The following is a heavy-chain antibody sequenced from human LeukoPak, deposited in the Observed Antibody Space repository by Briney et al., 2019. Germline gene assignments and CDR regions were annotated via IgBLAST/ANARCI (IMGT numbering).Heavy chain of an antibody. CDR1: GGSISSYY. CDR2: IYYSGST. Sequence: SETLSLTCTVSGGSISSYYWSWIRQPPGKGLEWIGYIYYSGSTNYNPSLKSRVTISVDTSKNQFSLKLSSVTAADTAVYYCAGSYSQTQNWFDPWGQGTLVTVSS. V-gene: IGHV4-59*01. J-gene: IGHJ5*02. CDR3: AGSYSQTQNWFDP. D-gene: IGHD3-10*01.